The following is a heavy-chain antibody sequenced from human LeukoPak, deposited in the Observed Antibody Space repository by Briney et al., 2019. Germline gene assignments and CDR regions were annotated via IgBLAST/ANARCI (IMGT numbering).Heavy chain of an antibody. CDR2: ISGSGGST. CDR1: GFTFSSYG. J-gene: IGHJ3*02. Sequence: GGSLRLSCAASGFTFSSYGMHWVRQAPGKGLEWVSAISGSGGSTYYADSVKGRFTISRDNSKNTLYLQMNSLRAEDTAVYYCAKDLNSYGPGGAFDIWGQGTMVTVSS. V-gene: IGHV3-23*01. CDR3: AKDLNSYGPGGAFDI. D-gene: IGHD5-18*01.